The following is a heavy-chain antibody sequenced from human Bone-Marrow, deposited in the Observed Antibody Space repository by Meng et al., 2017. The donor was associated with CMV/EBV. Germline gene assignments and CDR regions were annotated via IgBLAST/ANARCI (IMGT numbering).Heavy chain of an antibody. Sequence: GESLKIPCVASGFTFSSHAMHWVRQAPGKGLEWVAVISYDGSNKYYADSVKGRFTISRDNAKNSLYLQMNSLRAEDTAVYYCARVEFYYYVWGCLPYWGQGTLVTVSS. CDR3: ARVEFYYYVWGCLPY. V-gene: IGHV3-30-3*01. J-gene: IGHJ4*02. CDR1: GFTFSSHA. CDR2: ISYDGSNK. D-gene: IGHD3-16*01.